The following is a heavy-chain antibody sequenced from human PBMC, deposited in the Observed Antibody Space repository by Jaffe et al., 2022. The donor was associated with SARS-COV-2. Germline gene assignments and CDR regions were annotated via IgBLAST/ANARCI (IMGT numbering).Heavy chain of an antibody. Sequence: EVQLVESGGGLVQPGGSLRLSCAASAFTFSDYVMSWVRQAPGKGLEWVSAISKSGDRTYYADSVKGRFTISRDNPQNTQYLQMDTLRAEDTAVYYCAKGGWLDSWGQGTLVTVSS. CDR2: ISKSGDRT. D-gene: IGHD3-16*01. V-gene: IGHV3-23*04. CDR1: AFTFSDYV. J-gene: IGHJ5*01. CDR3: AKGGWLDS.